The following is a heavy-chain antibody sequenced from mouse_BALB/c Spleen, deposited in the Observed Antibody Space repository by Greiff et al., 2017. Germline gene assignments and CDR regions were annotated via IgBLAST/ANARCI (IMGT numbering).Heavy chain of an antibody. CDR1: GFSLTSYG. Sequence: QVQLKQSGPGLVQPSQSLSITCTVSGFSLTSYGVHWVRQSPGKGLEWLGVIWSGGSTDYNAAFISRLSISKDNSKSQVFLKMNSLQTDDTAMYYCARGIYYGNYYWYFDVWGAGTTVTVSS. V-gene: IGHV2-2*01. D-gene: IGHD2-1*01. CDR2: IWSGGST. CDR3: ARGIYYGNYYWYFDV. J-gene: IGHJ1*01.